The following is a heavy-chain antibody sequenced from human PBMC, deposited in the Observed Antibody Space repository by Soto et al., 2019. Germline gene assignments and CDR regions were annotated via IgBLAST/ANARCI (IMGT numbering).Heavy chain of an antibody. CDR2: ISSTTNYI. J-gene: IGHJ4*02. CDR3: ARESEDLTSNFDY. V-gene: IGHV3-21*01. CDR1: GFTFTRYS. Sequence: GGSLRLSCAASGFTFTRYSMNWVRQAPGKGLEWVSSISSTTNYIYYADSMKGRYTVSRDNAKNSVYLDMNSLSAEDTAVYYCARESEDLTSNFDYWGQGTLVTVSS.